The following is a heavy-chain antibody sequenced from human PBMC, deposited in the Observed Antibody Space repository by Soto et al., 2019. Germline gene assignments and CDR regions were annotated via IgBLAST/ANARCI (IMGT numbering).Heavy chain of an antibody. CDR1: GFTFSSYA. J-gene: IGHJ6*02. CDR2: ISGSGGST. V-gene: IGHV3-23*01. Sequence: PGGSLRLSCAASGFTFSSYAMSWVRQAPGKGLEWVSAISGSGGSTYYADSVKGRFTISRDNSKNTLYLQMNSLRAEDTAVYYCAKGRRDQRGSNGGMDVWGQGTTVTVSS. CDR3: AKGRRDQRGSNGGMDV. D-gene: IGHD3-16*01.